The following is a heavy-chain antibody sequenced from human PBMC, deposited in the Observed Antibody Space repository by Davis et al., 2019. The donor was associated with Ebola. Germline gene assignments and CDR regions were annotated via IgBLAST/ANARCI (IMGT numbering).Heavy chain of an antibody. J-gene: IGHJ4*02. D-gene: IGHD3-10*01. Sequence: SESLSLTCAVYGGSFSGYYWSWIRQPPGKGLEWIGEINHSGSTNYNPSLKSRVTISVDTSKNQFSLKLSSVTAADTAVYYCARLMVWFGELLPFDYWGQGTLVTVSS. CDR2: INHSGST. CDR1: GGSFSGYY. CDR3: ARLMVWFGELLPFDY. V-gene: IGHV4-34*01.